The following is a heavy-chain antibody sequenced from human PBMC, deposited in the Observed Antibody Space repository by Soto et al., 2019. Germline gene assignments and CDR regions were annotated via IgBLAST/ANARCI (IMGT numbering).Heavy chain of an antibody. D-gene: IGHD2-15*01. CDR2: MNPNSGNT. CDR3: ARDIILVSDVVVVAATPFDY. Sequence: ASVKVSCKASGYTSTSYGINWVRQATGQGLEWMGWMNPNSGNTGYAQKFQGRVTMTRNTSISTAYMELRSLRSDDTAVYYCARDIILVSDVVVVAATPFDYWGQGTLVTVSS. J-gene: IGHJ4*02. CDR1: GYTSTSYG. V-gene: IGHV1-8*02.